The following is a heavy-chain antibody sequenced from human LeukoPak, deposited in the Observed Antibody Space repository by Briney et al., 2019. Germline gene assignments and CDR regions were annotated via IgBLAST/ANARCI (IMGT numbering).Heavy chain of an antibody. CDR1: GYTFTSYG. CDR3: ARGRYCSSTSCYKVYYYYMDV. J-gene: IGHJ6*03. V-gene: IGHV1-18*01. CDR2: ISGYNGNT. D-gene: IGHD2-2*02. Sequence: ASVKVSCKASGYTFTSYGISWVRQAPGQGLEWMGWISGYNGNTNYAQKLQGRVTMTTDTSTSTACMELRSLRSDDTAVYYCARGRYCSSTSCYKVYYYYMDVWGKGTTVTVSS.